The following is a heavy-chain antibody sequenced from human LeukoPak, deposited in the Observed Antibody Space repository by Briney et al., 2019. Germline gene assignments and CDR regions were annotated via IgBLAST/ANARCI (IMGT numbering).Heavy chain of an antibody. CDR3: ARDIAVAGNNWFDP. D-gene: IGHD6-19*01. CDR1: GYSLSSGYY. CDR2: IYHSGST. J-gene: IGHJ5*02. Sequence: SETLSLTCTVSGYSLSSGYYWGWIRQPPGKGLEWIGSIYHSGSTYYNPSLESRVTISVDTSKNQFSLKLSSVTAADTAVYYCARDIAVAGNNWFDPWGQGTLVTVSS. V-gene: IGHV4-38-2*02.